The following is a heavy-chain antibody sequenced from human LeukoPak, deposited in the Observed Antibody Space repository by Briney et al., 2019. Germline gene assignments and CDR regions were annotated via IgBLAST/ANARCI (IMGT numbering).Heavy chain of an antibody. CDR2: MNPNSGNT. CDR3: ARSSSSGWGFRFDP. J-gene: IGHJ5*02. D-gene: IGHD6-19*01. V-gene: IGHV1-8*03. CDR1: GYTFTSYD. Sequence: ASVKVSCKASGYTFTSYDINWVRQATGQGLEWMGWMNPNSGNTGYAQKFQGRVAITRNTSISTAYMELSSLRSEDTAMYYCARSSSSGWGFRFDPWGQGTLVTVSS.